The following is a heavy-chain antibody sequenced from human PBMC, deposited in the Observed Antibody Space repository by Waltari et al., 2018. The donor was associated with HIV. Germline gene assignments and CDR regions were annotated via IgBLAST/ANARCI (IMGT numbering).Heavy chain of an antibody. Sequence: QVQLVQSGAEVKKPGASVKVSCKASGYTFTSYAMHWVRQAPGQRLEWMGWINAGNGNTKYSQKFQGRVTITRDTSASTAYMELSSLRSEDTAVYYCARESEEIYDFWSRGWFDPWGQGTLVTVSS. CDR3: ARESEEIYDFWSRGWFDP. D-gene: IGHD3-3*01. V-gene: IGHV1-3*01. J-gene: IGHJ5*02. CDR2: INAGNGNT. CDR1: GYTFTSYA.